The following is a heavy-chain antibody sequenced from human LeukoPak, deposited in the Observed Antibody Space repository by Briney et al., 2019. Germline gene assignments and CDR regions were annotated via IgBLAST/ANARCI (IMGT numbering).Heavy chain of an antibody. CDR3: ARDPIKVVVAARYYYYGMDV. Sequence: SETLSLTCTVSGGSISSYYWSWIRQPAGQGLEWIGRIYTSGSTNYNPSLKSRVTMSVDTSKNQFSLKLSSVTAADTAVYYCARDPIKVVVAARYYYYGMDVWGQGTTVTVSS. CDR2: IYTSGST. V-gene: IGHV4-4*07. D-gene: IGHD2-15*01. CDR1: GGSISSYY. J-gene: IGHJ6*02.